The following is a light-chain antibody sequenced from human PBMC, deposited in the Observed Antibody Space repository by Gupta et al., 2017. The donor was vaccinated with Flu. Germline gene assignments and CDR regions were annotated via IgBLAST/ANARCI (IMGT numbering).Light chain of an antibody. CDR1: SSDVGGYNY. CDR3: NSYTSSSTPVV. CDR2: DVS. J-gene: IGLJ3*02. Sequence: QSALTQPASVSGSPGQSITISCTGTSSDVGGYNYVSWYQQHPGKAPNLMIYDVSYRPSGVSKRFSGSKSGNTASLTISGLQAEDEADYYCNSYTSSSTPVVFGGRTKLTVL. V-gene: IGLV2-14*03.